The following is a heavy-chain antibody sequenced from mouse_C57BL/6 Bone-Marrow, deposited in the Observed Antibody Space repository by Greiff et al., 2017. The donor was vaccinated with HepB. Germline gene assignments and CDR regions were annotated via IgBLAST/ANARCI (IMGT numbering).Heavy chain of an antibody. CDR2: IRSKSNNYAT. D-gene: IGHD2-2*01. Sequence: EVHLVESGGGLVQPKGSLKLSCAASGFSFNTYAMNWVRQAPGKGLEWVARIRSKSNNYATYYADSVKDRFTISRDDSESMLYLQMNNLKTEDTAMYYCVRHGGLRRDWYFDVWGTGTTVTVSS. CDR3: VRHGGLRRDWYFDV. V-gene: IGHV10-1*01. J-gene: IGHJ1*03. CDR1: GFSFNTYA.